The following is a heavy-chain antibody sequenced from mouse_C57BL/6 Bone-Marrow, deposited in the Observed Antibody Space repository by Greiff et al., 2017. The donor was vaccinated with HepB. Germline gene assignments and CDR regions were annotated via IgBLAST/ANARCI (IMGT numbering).Heavy chain of an antibody. Sequence: EVQLVESGGGLVQPGGSLSLSCAASGFTFTDYYMSWVRQPPGKALEWLGFIRNKANGYTTEYSASVKGRFTISRDNSQSILYLQMNALRAEDSATYYCARYGIYYGNYTPFAYWGQGTLVTVSA. V-gene: IGHV7-3*01. J-gene: IGHJ3*01. CDR3: ARYGIYYGNYTPFAY. CDR1: GFTFTDYY. CDR2: IRNKANGYTT. D-gene: IGHD2-1*01.